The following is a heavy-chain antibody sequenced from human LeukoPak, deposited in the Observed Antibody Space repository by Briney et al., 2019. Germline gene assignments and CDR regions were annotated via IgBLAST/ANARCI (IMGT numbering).Heavy chain of an antibody. CDR3: ARGAMFYGFWSGYYVRKVPPPDY. CDR2: INHSGST. Sequence: SETLSLTCAVYGGSLSGYYWSWIRQPPGKGLEWIGEINHSGSTNYNPSLKSRVTISVDTSKNQFSLKLSSVTAADTAVYYCARGAMFYGFWSGYYVRKVPPPDYWGQGTLVTVSS. D-gene: IGHD3-3*01. J-gene: IGHJ4*02. CDR1: GGSLSGYY. V-gene: IGHV4-34*01.